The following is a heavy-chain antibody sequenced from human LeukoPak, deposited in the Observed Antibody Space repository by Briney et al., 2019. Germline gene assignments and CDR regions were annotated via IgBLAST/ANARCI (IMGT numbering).Heavy chain of an antibody. Sequence: GGSLRLSCAASGFSFSSYAMTWVRQAPGKGLEWVSAISGSGGSTYYADSVKGRFTISRDNSNNTLYLQMNSLRARDTAVYYCGEGGRPWYFLEFWGQGSLVTVSS. J-gene: IGHJ4*02. CDR1: GFSFSSYA. D-gene: IGHD6-13*01. V-gene: IGHV3-23*01. CDR2: ISGSGGST. CDR3: GEGGRPWYFLEF.